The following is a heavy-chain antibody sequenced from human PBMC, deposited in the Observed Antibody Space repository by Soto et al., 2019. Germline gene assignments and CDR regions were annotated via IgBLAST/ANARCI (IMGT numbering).Heavy chain of an antibody. CDR1: GFTFSSYA. CDR2: ISYDGSNK. V-gene: IGHV3-30-3*01. Sequence: VQLVESGGGVVQPGRSLRLSCAASGFTFSSYAMHWVRQAPGKGLEWVAVISYDGSNKYYADSVKGRFTISRDNSKNTLYLQMNSLRAEDTAVYYCARASPEQDYDSSGYYTYYFDYWGQGTLVTVSS. CDR3: ARASPEQDYDSSGYYTYYFDY. D-gene: IGHD3-22*01. J-gene: IGHJ4*02.